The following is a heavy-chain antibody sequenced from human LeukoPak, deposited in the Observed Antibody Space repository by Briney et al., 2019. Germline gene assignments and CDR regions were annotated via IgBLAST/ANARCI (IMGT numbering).Heavy chain of an antibody. CDR2: INCNSGGT. Sequence: VPSVRMSCKASGYTFTGYYMHWVRQAPGQGLEWMGWINCNSGGTNYAQKFQGRVTMTRDTSISTAYMELSRLRSDDTAVYYCARDQGFIMVRGAWGQGTLVTVSS. J-gene: IGHJ4*02. D-gene: IGHD3-10*01. V-gene: IGHV1-2*02. CDR1: GYTFTGYY. CDR3: ARDQGFIMVRGA.